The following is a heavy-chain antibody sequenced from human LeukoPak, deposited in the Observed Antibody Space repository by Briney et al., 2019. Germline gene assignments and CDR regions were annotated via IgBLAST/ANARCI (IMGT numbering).Heavy chain of an antibody. D-gene: IGHD3-16*01. CDR1: GITVSSNK. CDR3: ARGLGLGVIDY. V-gene: IGHV3-66*01. CDR2: LYSGGST. J-gene: IGHJ4*02. Sequence: GGSLRLSCAASGITVSSNKMNWGRRAPGKGLEWVSVLYSGGSTNYADSVKGRFTISRDNSKNTLYLQMNSLGAEDTAVYYCARGLGLGVIDYWGQGTLVIVSS.